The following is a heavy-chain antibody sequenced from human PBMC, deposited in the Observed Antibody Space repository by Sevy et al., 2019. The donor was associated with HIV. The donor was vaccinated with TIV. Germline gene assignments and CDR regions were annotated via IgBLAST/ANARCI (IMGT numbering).Heavy chain of an antibody. Sequence: ASVKVSCRASGYTFTSNGIAWVRQAPGQGLEGMGWINTNNGNANYAQKYQGRVTMTTDTSTRTGYMELRSLRSDDTAMYYCARDRGYCSGGSCYIQQWGQGTLVTVSS. V-gene: IGHV1-18*01. CDR1: GYTFTSNG. J-gene: IGHJ1*01. CDR3: ARDRGYCSGGSCYIQQ. D-gene: IGHD2-15*01. CDR2: INTNNGNA.